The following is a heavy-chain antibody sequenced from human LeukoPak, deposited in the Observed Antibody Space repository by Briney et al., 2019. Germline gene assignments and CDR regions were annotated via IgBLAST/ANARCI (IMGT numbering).Heavy chain of an antibody. Sequence: GGALRLSCVASRFPFSSYWMHWGRQAPGEGLVWGSRINGDGSITTYADSVKGRFTISRDNAKNMLYLQLDSLTAEDTAVYYCSRGLVGYYHDSSTYPDSWGQGTLVTVSS. V-gene: IGHV3-74*01. J-gene: IGHJ4*02. CDR3: SRGLVGYYHDSSTYPDS. CDR1: RFPFSSYW. D-gene: IGHD3-22*01. CDR2: INGDGSIT.